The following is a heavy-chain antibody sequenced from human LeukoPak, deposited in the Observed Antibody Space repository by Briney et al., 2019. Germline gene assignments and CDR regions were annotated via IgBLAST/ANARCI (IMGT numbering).Heavy chain of an antibody. D-gene: IGHD3-22*01. CDR2: MNPNSGNT. CDR3: ARGSYYDSSGYFDAFDI. J-gene: IGHJ3*02. Sequence: ASVKVSCEASGYTFTSYDINWVRQATGQGLEWMGWMNPNSGNTGYAQKFQGRVTMTRNTSISTAYMELSSLRSEDTAVYYCARGSYYDSSGYFDAFDIWGQGTMVTVSS. CDR1: GYTFTSYD. V-gene: IGHV1-8*01.